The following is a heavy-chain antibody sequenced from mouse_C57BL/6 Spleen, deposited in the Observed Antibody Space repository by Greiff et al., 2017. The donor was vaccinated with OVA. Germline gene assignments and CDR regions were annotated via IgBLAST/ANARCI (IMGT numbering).Heavy chain of an antibody. CDR1: GYTFTSYW. Sequence: QVQLQQPGAELVMPGASVKLSCKASGYTFTSYWMHWVKQRPGQGLEWIGEIDPSDSYTIYNQKFKGKSTLTVDNSSRPAYMPLSSLASEDSAVYYCARGGLYWYFDVWGTGTTVTVSS. CDR2: IDPSDSYT. CDR3: ARGGLYWYFDV. J-gene: IGHJ1*03. V-gene: IGHV1-69*01.